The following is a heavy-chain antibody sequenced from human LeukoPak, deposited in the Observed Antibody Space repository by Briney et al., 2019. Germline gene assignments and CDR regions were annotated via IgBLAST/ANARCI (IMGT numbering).Heavy chain of an antibody. Sequence: GGSLRLSCAASGFTVSSNYMSWVRQAPGKGLEWVSVIYSGGSTYYADSVKGRFTTSRDNSKNTLYLQMNSLRAEDTAVYYCARDEYYYGMDVWGQGTTVTVSS. CDR3: ARDEYYYGMDV. CDR1: GFTVSSNY. V-gene: IGHV3-66*01. CDR2: IYSGGST. J-gene: IGHJ6*02.